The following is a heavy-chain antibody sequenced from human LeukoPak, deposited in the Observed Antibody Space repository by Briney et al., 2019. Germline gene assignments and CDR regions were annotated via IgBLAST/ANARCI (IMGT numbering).Heavy chain of an antibody. D-gene: IGHD2-15*01. V-gene: IGHV3-53*01. Sequence: GGSLRLSCAASGFTVSSNYMSWVRQAPGKGLEWVSVIYSGGSTYYADSVEGRFTISRDNSKNTLYLQMNSLRAEDTAVYYCASCSGGSCYYAFDIWGQGTMVTVSS. CDR1: GFTVSSNY. J-gene: IGHJ3*02. CDR2: IYSGGST. CDR3: ASCSGGSCYYAFDI.